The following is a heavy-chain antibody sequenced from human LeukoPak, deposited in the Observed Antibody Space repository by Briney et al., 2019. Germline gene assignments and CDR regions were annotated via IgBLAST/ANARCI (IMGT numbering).Heavy chain of an antibody. CDR2: ISYDGSNK. V-gene: IGHV3-30-3*01. D-gene: IGHD3-3*01. CDR1: GFTFSSYA. Sequence: GGSLRLSCAASGFTFSSYAMHWVRQAPGKGLEWVAVISYDGSNKYYADSVKGRFTISRDNSKNTLYLQMNSLRAEDTAVYYCAKDQQGGEWRFDPWGQGTLVTVSS. CDR3: AKDQQGGEWRFDP. J-gene: IGHJ5*02.